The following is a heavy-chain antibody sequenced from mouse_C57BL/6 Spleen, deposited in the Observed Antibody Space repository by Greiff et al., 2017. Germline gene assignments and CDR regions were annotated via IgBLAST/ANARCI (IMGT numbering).Heavy chain of an antibody. V-gene: IGHV5-6*01. CDR1: GFTFSSYG. CDR3: ARQSYYSNYGGAWFSY. Sequence: EVKVVESGGDLVKPGGSLKLSCAASGFTFSSYGMYWVRQTPDTRLEWVATISSGGRYPYSPDSVKGRFTISRDNAKNTLYLQMSRLKSEDTAMYYCARQSYYSNYGGAWFSYGGQGTLVTVSA. D-gene: IGHD2-5*01. J-gene: IGHJ3*01. CDR2: ISSGGRYP.